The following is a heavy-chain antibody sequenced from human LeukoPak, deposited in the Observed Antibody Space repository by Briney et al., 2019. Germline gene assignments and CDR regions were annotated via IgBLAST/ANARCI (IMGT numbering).Heavy chain of an antibody. Sequence: GGSLRLSCAASGFTFSDHYMDWVRQAPGKGLEGIGRTKNKAYDYTTQYAASVKGRFTISRDDSENSLYLQMSSLKVEDTAVYFCARHSAHWNYANDYWGQGTLVTVSS. CDR1: GFTFSDHY. CDR2: TKNKAYDYTT. D-gene: IGHD1-7*01. J-gene: IGHJ4*02. V-gene: IGHV3-72*01. CDR3: ARHSAHWNYANDY.